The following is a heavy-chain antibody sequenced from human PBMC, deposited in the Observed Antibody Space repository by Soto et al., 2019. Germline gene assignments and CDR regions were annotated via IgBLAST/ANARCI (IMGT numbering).Heavy chain of an antibody. CDR3: ASRSNSNWYGWFDP. CDR1: GGSISSTSYY. Sequence: QLQLQESGPGLVKPSGTLSLTCTVSGGSISSTSYYWGWIRQPPGKGLEWIGNIYYSGSTFYNPSLKSRVTLSVDTSKNQFSLKLSSVTAADTAVYYCASRSNSNWYGWFDPWGQGTLVTVSS. V-gene: IGHV4-39*01. CDR2: IYYSGST. J-gene: IGHJ5*02. D-gene: IGHD6-13*01.